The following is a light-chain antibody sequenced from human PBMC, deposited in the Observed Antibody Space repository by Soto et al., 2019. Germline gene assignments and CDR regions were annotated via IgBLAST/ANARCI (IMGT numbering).Light chain of an antibody. V-gene: IGKV1-39*01. J-gene: IGKJ2*01. Sequence: DIQMTQTPSSLSGFVGDKVTITCRASQSIGYYLNWYQQAPGKAPKLLIYATSNLQRGVPSRFSGSGSATDFTLTISSQQPEDSATYFCQQSYMTPYTFGQGAKLEI. CDR2: ATS. CDR1: QSIGYY. CDR3: QQSYMTPYT.